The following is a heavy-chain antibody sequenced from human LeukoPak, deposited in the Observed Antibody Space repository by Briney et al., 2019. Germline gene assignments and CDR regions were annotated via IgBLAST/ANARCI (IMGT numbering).Heavy chain of an antibody. D-gene: IGHD3-10*01. CDR3: ARGPVRGVILGYYMDV. Sequence: ASVKVSCKASGYTFTSYGINWVRQAPGQGLEWTGWISAYNSNTHYAQKLQGRVTITRNTSISTAYMELSSLRSEDTAVYYCARGPVRGVILGYYMDVWGKGTTVTVSS. J-gene: IGHJ6*03. CDR1: GYTFTSYG. V-gene: IGHV1-18*01. CDR2: ISAYNSNT.